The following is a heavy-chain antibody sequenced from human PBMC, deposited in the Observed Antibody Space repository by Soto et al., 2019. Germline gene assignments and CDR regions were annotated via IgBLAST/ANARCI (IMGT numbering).Heavy chain of an antibody. J-gene: IGHJ4*02. CDR3: AREHYYDSSGYSYYFDY. D-gene: IGHD3-22*01. Sequence: GGSLRLSCAASGFTFSSYGMHWVRQAPGKGLEWVAVIWYDGSNKYYADSVKGRFTISRDNSKNTLYLQMNSLRAEDTAVYYCAREHYYDSSGYSYYFDYWGQGTLVTVSS. V-gene: IGHV3-33*01. CDR1: GFTFSSYG. CDR2: IWYDGSNK.